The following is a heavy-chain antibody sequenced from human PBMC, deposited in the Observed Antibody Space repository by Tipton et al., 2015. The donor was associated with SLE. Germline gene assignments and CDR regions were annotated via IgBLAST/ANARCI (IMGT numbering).Heavy chain of an antibody. CDR3: ARDSGGSWDFDY. CDR2: ISSTSSYI. D-gene: IGHD1-26*01. Sequence: SLRLSCAASGFTFSSYTMNWVRQAPGKGLEWVSFISSTSSYIYYADSVKGRFSISRDNAKNSLYLQMNSLRAEDTAVYYCARDSGGSWDFDYWGQGTLVTVSS. V-gene: IGHV3-21*03. CDR1: GFTFSSYT. J-gene: IGHJ4*02.